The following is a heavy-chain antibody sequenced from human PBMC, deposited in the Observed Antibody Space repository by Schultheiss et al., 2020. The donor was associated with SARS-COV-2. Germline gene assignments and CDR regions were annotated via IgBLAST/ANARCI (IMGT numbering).Heavy chain of an antibody. Sequence: GGSLRLSCAASGFTFDDYAMHWVRQAPGKGLEWVSGISWNSGSIGYADSVKGRFTISRDNAKNSLYLQMNSLRAEDTALYYCAKAPGITGTLGYWGQGTLVTVSS. CDR3: AKAPGITGTLGY. D-gene: IGHD1-20*01. CDR1: GFTFDDYA. V-gene: IGHV3-9*01. CDR2: ISWNSGSI. J-gene: IGHJ4*02.